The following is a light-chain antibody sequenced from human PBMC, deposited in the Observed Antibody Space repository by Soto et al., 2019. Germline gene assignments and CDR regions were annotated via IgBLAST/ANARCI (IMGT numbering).Light chain of an antibody. V-gene: IGKV1-5*03. Sequence: DIQMTQSPSTLSASVGDRVTITCRASQSISSWLAWYQQKPGKVPKLLIYKASSLESGVPSRFSGSGSGTEFTLTISSLQPDDFATYYCQQYNSYSPMYTFGQGTKLEIK. CDR1: QSISSW. CDR3: QQYNSYSPMYT. J-gene: IGKJ2*01. CDR2: KAS.